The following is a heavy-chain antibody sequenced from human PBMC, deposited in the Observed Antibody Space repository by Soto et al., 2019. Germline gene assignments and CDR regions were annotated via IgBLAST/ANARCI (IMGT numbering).Heavy chain of an antibody. CDR2: IFYDGSDK. D-gene: IGHD3-16*01. V-gene: IGHV3-33*01. J-gene: IGHJ4*02. Sequence: QVQLVESGGGVVQPGRSLRLSCATSGFIFSDYGMHWVRQAPGKGLEWVAVIFYDGSDKYYADSVKGRFTISRDNSKNTLSLRMNSLTAKDTAVYYCARDRSPRFPKNFDHWGQGALVTVSS. CDR1: GFIFSDYG. CDR3: ARDRSPRFPKNFDH.